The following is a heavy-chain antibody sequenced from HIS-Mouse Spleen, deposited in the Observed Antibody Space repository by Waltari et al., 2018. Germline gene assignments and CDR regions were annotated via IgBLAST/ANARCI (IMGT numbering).Heavy chain of an antibody. V-gene: IGHV1-8*01. CDR1: GYTFTRYD. CDR2: MNPSSGKT. J-gene: IGHJ4*02. Sequence: QVQLVQAGAEVKKPGASVKVSCKASGYTFTRYDINWVRQATGQGLEWIGWMNPSSGKTGYAQKFQGRVTMTMNTSISTAYMELSSLRSEDTAVYYCARGGMYSSGWYPFDYWGQGTLVTVSS. CDR3: ARGGMYSSGWYPFDY. D-gene: IGHD6-19*01.